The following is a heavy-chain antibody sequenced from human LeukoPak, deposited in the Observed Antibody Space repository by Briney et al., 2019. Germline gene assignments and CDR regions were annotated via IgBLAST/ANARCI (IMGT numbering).Heavy chain of an antibody. Sequence: ASVKVSCKASGYTFTGYYMHWVRQAPGQGLEWMGRINPNSGGTSYAQKFQGRVTMTRDTSISTAYMELSRLRSDDTAVYYCARVTNDYGDYPDDYWGQGTPVTVSS. CDR1: GYTFTGYY. V-gene: IGHV1-2*06. J-gene: IGHJ4*02. CDR2: INPNSGGT. CDR3: ARVTNDYGDYPDDY. D-gene: IGHD4-17*01.